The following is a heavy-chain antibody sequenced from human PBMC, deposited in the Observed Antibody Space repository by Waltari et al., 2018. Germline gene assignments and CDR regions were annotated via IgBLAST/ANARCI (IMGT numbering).Heavy chain of an antibody. D-gene: IGHD6-6*01. Sequence: QVQLVQSGAEVKKPGASVKVSCKASGYTFTRYAMHWVRQAPGQRLEWMGWINAGNGNTKKSQKFQGRVTITRDTSASTAYMELSSLRSEDTAVYYCARDRTPYSSSWGAVNYWGQGTLVTVSS. CDR3: ARDRTPYSSSWGAVNY. J-gene: IGHJ4*02. CDR1: GYTFTRYA. V-gene: IGHV1-3*01. CDR2: INAGNGNT.